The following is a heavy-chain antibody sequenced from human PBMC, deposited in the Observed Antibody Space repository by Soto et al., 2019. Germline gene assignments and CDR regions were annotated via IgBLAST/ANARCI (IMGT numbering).Heavy chain of an antibody. CDR2: IYYSGST. CDR3: ARQYGDYVRGAFDI. CDR1: GGSISSYY. J-gene: IGHJ3*02. D-gene: IGHD4-17*01. V-gene: IGHV4-59*01. Sequence: QVQLQESGPGLVKPSETLSLTCTVSGGSISSYYWSWIRQPPGKGLEWIGYIYYSGSTNYNPSLKSRVPISVDTSKNQFSPKLSSVTAADTAVYYCARQYGDYVRGAFDIWGQGTMVTVSS.